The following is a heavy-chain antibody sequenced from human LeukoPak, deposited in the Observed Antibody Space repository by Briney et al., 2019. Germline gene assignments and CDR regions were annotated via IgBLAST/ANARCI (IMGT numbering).Heavy chain of an antibody. CDR3: ARGGGYYYGSGSYSYYYYGMDV. Sequence: ASVKVSCKASGYTFTSYDINWVRQATGQGLEWIGWMNPNSGNTGYAQKFQGRVTMTRNTSISTAYMELSSLRSEDTAVYYCARGGGYYYGSGSYSYYYYGMDVWGQGTTVTVSS. J-gene: IGHJ6*02. CDR1: GYTFTSYD. CDR2: MNPNSGNT. D-gene: IGHD3-10*01. V-gene: IGHV1-8*01.